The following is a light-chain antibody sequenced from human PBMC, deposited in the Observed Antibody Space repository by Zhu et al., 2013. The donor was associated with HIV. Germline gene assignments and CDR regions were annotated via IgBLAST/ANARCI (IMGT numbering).Light chain of an antibody. CDR3: QQSYSTLT. CDR2: AAS. J-gene: IGKJ4*01. V-gene: IGKV1-39*01. Sequence: DIQMTQSPSSLSASVGDRVTITCRASQSISNYLNWYQQKPGKAPKLLIYAASSLLSGSHQGSVAVDLGQISLLTISSLQPEDFATYYCQQSYSTLTFGGGTKVEIK. CDR1: QSISNY.